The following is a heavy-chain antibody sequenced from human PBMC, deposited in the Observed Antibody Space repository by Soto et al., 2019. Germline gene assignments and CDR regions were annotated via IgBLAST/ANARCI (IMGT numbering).Heavy chain of an antibody. V-gene: IGHV4-59*01. J-gene: IGHJ3*02. CDR3: ARAEDVLDAFDI. CDR2: IYYSGST. Sequence: PSGTPSLTCTVSGGSISSDYWSWIRQPPGKGLEWIGYIYYSGSTNYNPSLKSRVTISVDTSKNQFSLKLSSVTAANTAVYYCARAEDVLDAFDIWGQETMVTVSS. CDR1: GGSISSDY.